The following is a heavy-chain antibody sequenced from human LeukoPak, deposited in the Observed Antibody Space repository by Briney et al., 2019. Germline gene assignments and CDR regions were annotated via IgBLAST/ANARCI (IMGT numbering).Heavy chain of an antibody. D-gene: IGHD6-19*01. V-gene: IGHV1-69*04. CDR3: ARESAGYSSGWYQENYGMDV. CDR2: IIPILGIA. Sequence: SVKVSCKASGGTFSSYAISWVRQAPGQGLEWMGRIIPILGIANYAQKFQGRVTITADKSTSTAYMELSSLRSEDTAVYYCARESAGYSSGWYQENYGMDVWGQGTTVTVSS. J-gene: IGHJ6*02. CDR1: GGTFSSYA.